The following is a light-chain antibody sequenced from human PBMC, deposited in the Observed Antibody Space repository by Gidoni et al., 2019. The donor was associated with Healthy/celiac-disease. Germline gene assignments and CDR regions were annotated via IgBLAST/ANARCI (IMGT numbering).Light chain of an antibody. V-gene: IGKV3-11*01. Sequence: EIVLTQSPATLSLSPGERATLSCRASQSVSSYLAWYQQRPGQAPRLLIYDASNRATGIPARFSGSGSGTDFTLTISSLEPEDFAVYYCQQRNSWPLTFGGXTKVEIK. J-gene: IGKJ4*01. CDR1: QSVSSY. CDR3: QQRNSWPLT. CDR2: DAS.